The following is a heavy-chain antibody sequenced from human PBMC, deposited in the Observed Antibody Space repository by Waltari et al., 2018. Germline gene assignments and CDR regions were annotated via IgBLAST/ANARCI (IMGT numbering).Heavy chain of an antibody. Sequence: VHLVESGGGLVQPGRSLILSCTASGFIFDDFAMNWVRQRPGQGLEWVAGISWNSGLIVYADSVKGRFSISRDNAKNSLYLQMNSLRLEDTARYYCAKAIWGLSSTYYFDHWGQGVLLSVSS. J-gene: IGHJ4*02. CDR2: ISWNSGLI. V-gene: IGHV3-9*01. CDR1: GFIFDDFA. CDR3: AKAIWGLSSTYYFDH. D-gene: IGHD7-27*01.